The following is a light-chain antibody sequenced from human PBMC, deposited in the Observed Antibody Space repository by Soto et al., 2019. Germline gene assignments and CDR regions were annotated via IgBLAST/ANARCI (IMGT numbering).Light chain of an antibody. V-gene: IGLV2-14*01. CDR3: SSYTNTSTFV. CDR2: EVS. J-gene: IGLJ1*01. Sequence: QSALTQPASVSGSPGQSITISCSGTISDFAVYDYVSWYQQHPDKAPKLLISEVSDRPSGVSNRFSGSKSGNTASLTISGLQAEDEADYHCSSYTNTSTFVFGTGTKLTVL. CDR1: ISDFAVYDY.